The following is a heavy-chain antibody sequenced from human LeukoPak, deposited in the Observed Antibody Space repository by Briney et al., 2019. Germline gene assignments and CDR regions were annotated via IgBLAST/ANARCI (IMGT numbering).Heavy chain of an antibody. Sequence: GGSLRLSCAASGFTFSSYAFHWVRQAPGKGLEWVAALSYDGKHEHYADPVKGRFTMSRDNSKNTVFLQIDSLTTEDSAVYYCVKPYPTLTTSSVLDNWGQGTLVTVSS. CDR3: VKPYPTLTTSSVLDN. J-gene: IGHJ4*02. D-gene: IGHD4-17*01. CDR2: LSYDGKHE. V-gene: IGHV3-30*18. CDR1: GFTFSSYA.